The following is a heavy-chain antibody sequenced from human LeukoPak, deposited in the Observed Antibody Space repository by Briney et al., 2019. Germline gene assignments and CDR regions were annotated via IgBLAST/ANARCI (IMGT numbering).Heavy chain of an antibody. J-gene: IGHJ5*02. CDR2: INPNSGGT. D-gene: IGHD2-2*01. V-gene: IGHV1-2*02. CDR1: GYTFTGYY. CDR3: ARVIEGYCSSTSCPNWFDP. Sequence: ASVKVSCKASGYTFTGYYMHWVRQAPGQGLEWMGWINPNSGGTNYAQKFQGRVTMTTDTSTSTAYMELRSLRSDDTAVYYCARVIEGYCSSTSCPNWFDPWGQGTLVTVSS.